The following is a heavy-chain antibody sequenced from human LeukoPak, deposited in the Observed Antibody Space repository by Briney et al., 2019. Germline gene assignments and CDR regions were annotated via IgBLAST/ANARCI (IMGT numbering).Heavy chain of an antibody. J-gene: IGHJ4*02. CDR2: IIPIFGTA. CDR3: AAEVRGKRGFDY. Sequence: GASVTVSCKASGGTFSSYAISWVRQAPGQGLEWMGGIIPIFGTANYAQKFQGRVTITADESTSTAYMELSSLRSEDTAVYYCAAEVRGKRGFDYWGQGTLVTVSS. V-gene: IGHV1-69*13. D-gene: IGHD3-10*01. CDR1: GGTFSSYA.